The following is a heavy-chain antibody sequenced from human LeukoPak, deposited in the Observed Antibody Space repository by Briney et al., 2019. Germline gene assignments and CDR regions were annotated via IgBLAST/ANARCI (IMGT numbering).Heavy chain of an antibody. CDR3: ARESGYSGYDYFDY. CDR2: IYSSGSA. J-gene: IGHJ4*02. D-gene: IGHD5-12*01. V-gene: IGHV4-59*12. CDR1: GASINNNF. Sequence: SETLSLTCTVSGASINNNFWTWIRQPPGKGLEWIGYIYSSGSANYNPSLKSRVIISGDTSKNQISLKLSSVTAADTAVYYCARESGYSGYDYFDYWGQGTLVTVSS.